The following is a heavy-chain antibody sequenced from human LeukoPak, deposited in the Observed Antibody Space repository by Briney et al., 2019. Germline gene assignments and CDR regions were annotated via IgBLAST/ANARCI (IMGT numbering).Heavy chain of an antibody. CDR2: IYYSGST. J-gene: IGHJ4*02. CDR3: ARLSVLWFGEPPSGFLDY. CDR1: SASITSSPYF. D-gene: IGHD3-10*01. Sequence: SETLSLTCTVSSASITSSPYFWGWLRQPPGEGLEWIGSIYYSGSTYYNPSLKSRVTISVDTSKNQFSLKLSSVTAADTAVYYCARLSVLWFGEPPSGFLDYWGQGTLVTVSS. V-gene: IGHV4-39*01.